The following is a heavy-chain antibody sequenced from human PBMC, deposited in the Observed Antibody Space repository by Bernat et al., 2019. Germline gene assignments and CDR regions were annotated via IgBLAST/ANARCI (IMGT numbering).Heavy chain of an antibody. J-gene: IGHJ4*02. CDR3: AKEECSGGACYATDY. CDR1: GFTFSSYW. V-gene: IGHV3-23*04. CDR2: SSESGDRT. D-gene: IGHD2-15*01. Sequence: EVQLVESGGGLVQPGGSLRLSCAASGFTFSSYWMHWVRQAPGKWLVWVSRSSESGDRTDYADSVEGRFTISRDNSKNTLYLQMNSLRAEDTAVYYCAKEECSGGACYATDYWGQGTLVTVSS.